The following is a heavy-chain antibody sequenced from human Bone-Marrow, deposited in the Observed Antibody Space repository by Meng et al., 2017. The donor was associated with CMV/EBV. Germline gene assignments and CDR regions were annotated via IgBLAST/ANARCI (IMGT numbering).Heavy chain of an antibody. CDR2: IWYDGSNK. CDR3: AKDQLEYYYGMDV. V-gene: IGHV3-33*06. Sequence: GESLRLSCAASGFTFSSYGMHWVRQAPGQGLEWVAVIWYDGSNKYYADSVKGRFTISRDNSKNTLYLQMNSLRAEDTAVYYCAKDQLEYYYGMDVWGQGTTVTVSS. J-gene: IGHJ6*02. CDR1: GFTFSSYG. D-gene: IGHD1-1*01.